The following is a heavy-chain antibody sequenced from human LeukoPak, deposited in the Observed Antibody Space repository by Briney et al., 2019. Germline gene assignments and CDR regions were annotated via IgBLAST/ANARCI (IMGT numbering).Heavy chain of an antibody. CDR3: ARDYAGSPDY. CDR1: GFTFSTYW. CDR2: INGDGSTT. Sequence: GGSLRLSCAASGFTFSTYWINWVRQSPGKGLVWVALINGDGSTTTHADSVKGRFTISRDNAKNTAYLQMNSLRDEDTAVYYCARDYAGSPDYWGQGTLVTVST. J-gene: IGHJ4*02. D-gene: IGHD3-10*01. V-gene: IGHV3-74*03.